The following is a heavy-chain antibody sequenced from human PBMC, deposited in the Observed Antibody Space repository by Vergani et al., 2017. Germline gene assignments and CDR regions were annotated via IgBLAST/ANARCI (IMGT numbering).Heavy chain of an antibody. Sequence: QVQLQESGPGLVEPSETLSLTCAVSGYSIRNGYYWGWIRQPPGKGLEWIGSIYHSGSTHYNPSLKSRVTISVDTSKNDFSLKVTSVTAADTAVYYCTRQPQEGASGPPSVSTWGQGISVIVSS. D-gene: IGHD5-12*01. CDR1: GYSIRNGYY. CDR2: IYHSGST. CDR3: TRQPQEGASGPPSVST. J-gene: IGHJ4*02. V-gene: IGHV4-38-2*01.